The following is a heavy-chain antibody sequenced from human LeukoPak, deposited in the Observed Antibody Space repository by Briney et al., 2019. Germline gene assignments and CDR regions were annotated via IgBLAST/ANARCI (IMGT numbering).Heavy chain of an antibody. J-gene: IGHJ4*02. CDR1: GFTFSSYW. CDR3: AREEMAAAGKPFDY. D-gene: IGHD6-13*01. Sequence: GGSLRLSCVASGFTFSSYWMHWVRQAPGKGLVWVSHINSDGSSTDYADSVKGRFTISRDNAKNTLYLQMNSLRAEDTAVYFCAREEMAAAGKPFDYWGQGTLVTVSS. CDR2: INSDGSST. V-gene: IGHV3-74*01.